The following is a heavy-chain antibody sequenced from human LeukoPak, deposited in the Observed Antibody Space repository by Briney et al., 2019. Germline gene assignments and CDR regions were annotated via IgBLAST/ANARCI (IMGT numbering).Heavy chain of an antibody. J-gene: IGHJ4*02. V-gene: IGHV4-34*01. CDR3: ARGQVVRDY. Sequence: SETLSLTCAVYGGSFSGCYWSWIRQPPGGGLEWIGEINHSGTTNYNPSLKSRVTISVDTSKNQFSLKLNSVTAADTAVYYCARGQVVRDYWGQGTLVTVSS. CDR1: GGSFSGCY. D-gene: IGHD2-15*01. CDR2: INHSGTT.